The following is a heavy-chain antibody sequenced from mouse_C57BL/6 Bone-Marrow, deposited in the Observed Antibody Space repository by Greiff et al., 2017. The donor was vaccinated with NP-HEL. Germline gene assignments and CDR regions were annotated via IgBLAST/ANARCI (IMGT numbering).Heavy chain of an antibody. CDR1: GYTFTSYW. Sequence: VQLQQSGAELVKPGASVKMSCKASGYTFTSYWITWVKQRPGQGLEWIGDIYPGSGSTNYNEKFKSKATLTVDTSSSTAYMQLSSLTSEDSAVYYCARPYYSNYDDYAMDYWGQGTSVTVSS. D-gene: IGHD2-5*01. CDR3: ARPYYSNYDDYAMDY. J-gene: IGHJ4*01. CDR2: IYPGSGST. V-gene: IGHV1-55*01.